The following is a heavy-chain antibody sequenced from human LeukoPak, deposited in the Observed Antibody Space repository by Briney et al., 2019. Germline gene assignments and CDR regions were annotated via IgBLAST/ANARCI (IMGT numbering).Heavy chain of an antibody. CDR2: INTNTGNP. CDR1: GYTFTSYA. Sequence: ASVKVSCKASGYTFTSYAMNWVRQAPGQGLERMGWINTNTGNPTYAQGFTGRFVFSLDTSVSTAYLQISSLKAEDTAVYYCARRYCSGGSCYSFNWGQGTLVTVSS. D-gene: IGHD2-15*01. J-gene: IGHJ4*02. V-gene: IGHV7-4-1*02. CDR3: ARRYCSGGSCYSFN.